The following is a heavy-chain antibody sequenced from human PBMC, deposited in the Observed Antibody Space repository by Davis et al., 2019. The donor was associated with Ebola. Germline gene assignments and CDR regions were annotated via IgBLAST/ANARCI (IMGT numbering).Heavy chain of an antibody. Sequence: MPSETLSLTCTVSGGSISSRSYYWGWIRQTPGKGLEWIGSIYYSGSSDYNPSLKSRVTISVDTSRNQFSLTLKSVTAADTAVYNCARREVAVGPVDYWGQGTLVSVSS. V-gene: IGHV4-39*01. CDR1: GGSISSRSYY. D-gene: IGHD6-6*01. CDR2: IYYSGSS. J-gene: IGHJ4*02. CDR3: ARREVAVGPVDY.